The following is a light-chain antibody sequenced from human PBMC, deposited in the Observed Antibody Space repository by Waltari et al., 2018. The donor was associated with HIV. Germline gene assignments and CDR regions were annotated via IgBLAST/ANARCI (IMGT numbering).Light chain of an antibody. CDR1: SRYVNNYNY. Sequence: QSALTQPRSVSGSPGQSVTISCTGTSRYVNNYNYVSWYQHHPGEAPKLVIFGVNKRPSGVRDRFSGSNSGNTASLTISGLQAEDEGHYYCCSYAGSNIHWVFGGGTKLTVL. CDR3: CSYAGSNIHWV. J-gene: IGLJ3*02. V-gene: IGLV2-11*01. CDR2: GVN.